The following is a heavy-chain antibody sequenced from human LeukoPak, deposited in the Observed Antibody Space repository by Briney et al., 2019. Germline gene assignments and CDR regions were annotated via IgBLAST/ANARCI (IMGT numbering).Heavy chain of an antibody. D-gene: IGHD4/OR15-4a*01. CDR3: AKDMGLSYYYYYMDV. CDR2: ISWNSGSI. Sequence: GRSLRLSCAASGFTFDDYAMHWVRQAPGKGLEWVSGISWNSGSIGYADSVKGRFTISRDNAKNSLYLQMNSLRAEDTALYYCAKDMGLSYYYYYMDVWGKGTTVTVSS. J-gene: IGHJ6*03. V-gene: IGHV3-9*01. CDR1: GFTFDDYA.